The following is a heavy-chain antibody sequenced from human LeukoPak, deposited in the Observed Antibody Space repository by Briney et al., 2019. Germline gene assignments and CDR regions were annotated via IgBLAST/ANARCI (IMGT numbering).Heavy chain of an antibody. D-gene: IGHD3-16*01. Sequence: GGSLRLSCAASGFTFSRYSVNWVRQAPGKGLEWVSCITGSSDYILYADSVRGRFTISRDNAKNSLYLQMNSLRGEDTAVYYCARREITFGGVRDWGQGTLVTVSS. CDR2: ITGSSDYI. CDR3: ARREITFGGVRD. V-gene: IGHV3-21*01. CDR1: GFTFSRYS. J-gene: IGHJ4*02.